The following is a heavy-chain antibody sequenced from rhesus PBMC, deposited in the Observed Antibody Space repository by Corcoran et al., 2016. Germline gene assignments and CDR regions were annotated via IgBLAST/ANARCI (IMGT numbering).Heavy chain of an antibody. Sequence: QVQLQEACPGLVTPSETLSLTCAVSGGSLSSNYWTWTRPPPGKGLVWIGRVFGTSGSTSYNPSLTRRVTFSTYTSKNQFSLKLSSVTAADTAIYYCARHSGTWGFDYWGQGVLVTVSS. J-gene: IGHJ4*01. CDR1: GGSLSSNY. CDR2: VFGTSGST. D-gene: IGHD6-25*01. CDR3: ARHSGTWGFDY. V-gene: IGHV4-147*01.